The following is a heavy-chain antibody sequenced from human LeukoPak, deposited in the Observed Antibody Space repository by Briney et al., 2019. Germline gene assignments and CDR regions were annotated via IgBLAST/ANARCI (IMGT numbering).Heavy chain of an antibody. Sequence: PSETLSLTCTVSGASISSADNHWSWIRQPPGKGLEWIGYISYSGSTSYNPSLKSRVTISLATSNNQFSLELSSVTAADTAVYFCVRVRTGTSCYDYWGQGTLVTVSS. CDR1: GASISSADNH. V-gene: IGHV4-30-4*08. CDR2: ISYSGST. D-gene: IGHD2-2*01. CDR3: VRVRTGTSCYDY. J-gene: IGHJ4*02.